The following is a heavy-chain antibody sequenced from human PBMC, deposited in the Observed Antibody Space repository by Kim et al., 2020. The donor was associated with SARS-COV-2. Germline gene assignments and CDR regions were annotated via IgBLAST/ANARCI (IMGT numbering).Heavy chain of an antibody. D-gene: IGHD6-13*01. V-gene: IGHV1-69*01. J-gene: IGHJ4*02. Sequence: QKFQGRVTITADESTSTAYMELSSLRSEDTAVYYCARDLIESAAGNQENYWGQGTLVTVSS. CDR3: ARDLIESAAGNQENY.